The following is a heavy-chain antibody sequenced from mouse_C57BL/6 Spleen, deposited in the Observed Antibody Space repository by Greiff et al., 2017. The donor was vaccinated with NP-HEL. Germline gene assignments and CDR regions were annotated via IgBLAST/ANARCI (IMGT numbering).Heavy chain of an antibody. D-gene: IGHD1-1*01. Sequence: EVKLVASGGGLVKPGGSLKLSCAASGFTFSDYGMHWVRQAPEKGLEWVAYISSGSSTIYYADTVKGRFTISRDNAKNTLFLQMTSLRSEDTAMYYCARTGSNYYGSSYAMDYWGQGTSVTVSS. CDR2: ISSGSSTI. CDR1: GFTFSDYG. V-gene: IGHV5-17*01. J-gene: IGHJ4*01. CDR3: ARTGSNYYGSSYAMDY.